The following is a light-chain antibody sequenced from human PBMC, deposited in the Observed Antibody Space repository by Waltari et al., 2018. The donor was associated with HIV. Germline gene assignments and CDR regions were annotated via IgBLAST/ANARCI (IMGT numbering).Light chain of an antibody. J-gene: IGLJ1*01. CDR1: SSNIGAGYD. V-gene: IGLV1-40*01. Sequence: QSVLTQPPSVSGAPGQRVTISCTGSSSNIGAGYDVHWYQQLPGTAPKLLIYGNSNRPSGVPDRFSGSKSGNTASLTISGLQAEDEADYYCTSYTSSGTLYVFGTGTKVTVL. CDR3: TSYTSSGTLYV. CDR2: GNS.